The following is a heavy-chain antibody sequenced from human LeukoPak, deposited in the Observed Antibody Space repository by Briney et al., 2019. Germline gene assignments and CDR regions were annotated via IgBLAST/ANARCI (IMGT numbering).Heavy chain of an antibody. V-gene: IGHV3-30*18. CDR3: AKVAGDSSYDY. J-gene: IGHJ4*02. CDR2: ISYDGSNK. CDR1: GFTFSSYG. Sequence: PGGSLRLSCAASGFTFSSYGMHWVRQAPGKGLEWVAVISYDGSNKYYADSVKGRFTISRDNSKNTLYLQMNSLRAEDTAVYYCAKVAGDSSYDYWDQGTLVTVSS. D-gene: IGHD6-6*01.